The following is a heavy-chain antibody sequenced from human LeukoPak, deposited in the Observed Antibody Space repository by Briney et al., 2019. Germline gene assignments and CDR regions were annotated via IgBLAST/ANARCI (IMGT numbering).Heavy chain of an antibody. CDR1: GFTFSSYA. CDR2: VSGSGGST. D-gene: IGHD4-17*01. CDR3: AKEPTSVTTTYWYFDL. V-gene: IGHV3-23*01. J-gene: IGHJ2*01. Sequence: PGGSLRLSCAASGFTFSSYAMSWVRQAPGQGLELVSAVSGSGGSTYYADSVKGRFTISRDNSKNTLYLQMHSLTAEDTAVYYCAKEPTSVTTTYWYFDLWGRGTLVTVSS.